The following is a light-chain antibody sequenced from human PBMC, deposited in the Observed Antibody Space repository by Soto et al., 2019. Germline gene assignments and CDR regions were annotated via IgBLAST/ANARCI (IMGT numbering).Light chain of an antibody. V-gene: IGKV1-5*03. CDR3: QQANSFPRT. CDR2: KAS. Sequence: DIQMTQSPSTLSASVGDRVTTTCRASQSISGWLAWFQQKPGKAPKLLISKASSLESGVPSRFSGSGSGTEFTLTISSLQPEDFATYYCQQANSFPRTFGQGTKVDIK. CDR1: QSISGW. J-gene: IGKJ1*01.